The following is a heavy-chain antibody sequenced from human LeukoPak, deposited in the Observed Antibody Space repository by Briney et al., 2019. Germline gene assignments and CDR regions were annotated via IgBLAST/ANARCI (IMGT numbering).Heavy chain of an antibody. Sequence: ASVKVSCKASGYTFTNYDINWVRQAAGQGLEWMGWMNPNSGNTGYAQKFQGRVTITRDTSITTAYMELSSLISEDTAVYYCARRAHSGSYYVAFGDWGQRTPVTVSS. CDR1: GYTFTNYD. D-gene: IGHD1-26*01. CDR3: ARRAHSGSYYVAFGD. V-gene: IGHV1-8*03. J-gene: IGHJ4*02. CDR2: MNPNSGNT.